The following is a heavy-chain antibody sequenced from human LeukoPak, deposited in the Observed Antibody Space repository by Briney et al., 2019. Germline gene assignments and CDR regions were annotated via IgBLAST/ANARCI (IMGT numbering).Heavy chain of an antibody. CDR3: ARRGYDSSGYVFFDY. CDR2: INPNSGGT. Sequence: ASVKVSCKAPGYTFTGYYMLWVRQAPGQGLEWMGWINPNSGGTNYAQKFQGRVTMTRDTSISTAYMELSRLRSDDTAVYYCARRGYDSSGYVFFDYWGQGTLVTVSS. V-gene: IGHV1-2*02. D-gene: IGHD3-22*01. J-gene: IGHJ4*02. CDR1: GYTFTGYY.